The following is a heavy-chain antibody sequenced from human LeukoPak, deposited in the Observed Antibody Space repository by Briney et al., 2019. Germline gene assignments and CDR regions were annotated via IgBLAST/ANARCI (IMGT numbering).Heavy chain of an antibody. CDR2: IIPIFGTA. J-gene: IGHJ4*02. Sequence: ASVKVSCKASGGTFSSYAISWVRQAPGQGLEWMGGIIPIFGTANYAQKFQGRVTITADESTSTAYMELSSLRSEDTAVYYCARDARSTTFTDFDYWGQGTLVTVSS. CDR3: ARDARSTTFTDFDY. CDR1: GGTFSSYA. V-gene: IGHV1-69*01. D-gene: IGHD2/OR15-2a*01.